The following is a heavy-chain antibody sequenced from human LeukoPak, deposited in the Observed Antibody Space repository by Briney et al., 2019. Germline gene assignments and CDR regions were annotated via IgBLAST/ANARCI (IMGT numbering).Heavy chain of an antibody. Sequence: GGSLRLSCAASGFTFSSYSMNWVRQAPGKGLEWVSYISSSSSTIYYADSVKGRFTISRDNAKNSLYLQMNSLRAEDTAVYYCARVAQQLQDTRSDMDVWGQGTTVTVSS. D-gene: IGHD6-13*01. CDR2: ISSSSSTI. CDR3: ARVAQQLQDTRSDMDV. J-gene: IGHJ6*02. V-gene: IGHV3-48*04. CDR1: GFTFSSYS.